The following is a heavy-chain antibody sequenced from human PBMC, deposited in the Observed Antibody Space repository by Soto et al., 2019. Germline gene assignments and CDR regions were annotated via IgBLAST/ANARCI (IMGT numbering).Heavy chain of an antibody. V-gene: IGHV4-39*01. Sequence: LSLTCAVSGGSISTSNYYWGWVRQPPGMGLDWIGNIYYSGTTYYNPSLKSRVTISVDTSKNQFSLKLNCVTAADTAVYYRATFVVLASRHTDFEFWDTGTLLTVS. CDR3: ATFVVLASRHTDFEF. CDR2: IYYSGTT. CDR1: GGSISTSNYY. J-gene: IGHJ4*02. D-gene: IGHD2-21*01.